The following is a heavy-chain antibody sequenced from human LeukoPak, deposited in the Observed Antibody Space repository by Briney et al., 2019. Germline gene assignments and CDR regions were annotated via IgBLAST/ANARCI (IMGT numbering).Heavy chain of an antibody. Sequence: GGSLRLSCAASGFSFSSSNMNWVRQTQDKGLEWVASISSSGGRTYYADSAKGRFTVSRDNSKNTLYLQMDSLRVEDTAIYYCAKDLRNGENYGFLDYWGQGTLVTVSS. J-gene: IGHJ4*02. V-gene: IGHV3-23*01. CDR1: GFSFSSSN. CDR3: AKDLRNGENYGFLDY. CDR2: ISSSGGRT. D-gene: IGHD4/OR15-4a*01.